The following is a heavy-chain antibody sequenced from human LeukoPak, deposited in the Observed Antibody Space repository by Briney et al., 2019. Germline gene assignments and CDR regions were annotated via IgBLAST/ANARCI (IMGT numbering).Heavy chain of an antibody. CDR1: GFTFSSYA. J-gene: IGHJ4*02. CDR2: IYSGGST. Sequence: PGGSLRLSCAASGFTFSSYAMSWVRQAPGKGLEWVSVIYSGGSTYYADSVKGRFTISRDNSKNTLYLQMSSLRAEDTAVYYCARGPYGSGRPPEKDWGQGTLVTVSS. D-gene: IGHD3-10*01. CDR3: ARGPYGSGRPPEKD. V-gene: IGHV3-53*01.